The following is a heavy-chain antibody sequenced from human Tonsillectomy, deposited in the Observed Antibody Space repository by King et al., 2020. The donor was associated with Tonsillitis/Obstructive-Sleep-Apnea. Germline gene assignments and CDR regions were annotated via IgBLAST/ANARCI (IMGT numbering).Heavy chain of an antibody. J-gene: IGHJ4*02. CDR1: GFTFSSYA. Sequence: VQLVESGGGLVQPGGSLRLSCAASGFTFSSYAMSWVRQAPGKGLEWVSGVSPSGGSRYYADSVKGRFTISRDDSKNTRYLQMNSLRAGDTAVYYCANGVVDSGYSYGPPDYWGQGTLVTVSS. CDR3: ANGVVDSGYSYGPPDY. V-gene: IGHV3-23*04. CDR2: VSPSGGSR. D-gene: IGHD5-18*01.